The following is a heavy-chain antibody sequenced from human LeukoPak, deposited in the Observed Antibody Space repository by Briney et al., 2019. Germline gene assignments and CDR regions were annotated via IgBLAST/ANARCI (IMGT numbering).Heavy chain of an antibody. Sequence: SETLSLTCTVSGGSISSYYWSWIRQPPGKGLEWIGYIYYSGSTNYNPSLKSRVTISVDTSKNQFSLKLSSVTAADTAVYYCARDWADYYDSSGYYPGRGAFDIWGQGTMVTVSS. D-gene: IGHD3-22*01. CDR2: IYYSGST. CDR1: GGSISSYY. V-gene: IGHV4-59*01. J-gene: IGHJ3*02. CDR3: ARDWADYYDSSGYYPGRGAFDI.